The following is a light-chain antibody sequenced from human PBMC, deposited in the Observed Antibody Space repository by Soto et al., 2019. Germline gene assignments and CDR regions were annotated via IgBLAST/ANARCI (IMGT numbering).Light chain of an antibody. J-gene: IGLJ2*01. CDR2: EVS. Sequence: QSVLTQPASVSGSPGQSITISCTGTSSDVGGYNYVSWYQQQPGKAPKLIIFEVSNRPSGVSHRFSGSKSGNTASLTITGLQADDEAYYYCSSFTISTTLVFGGGTKLTVL. CDR1: SSDVGGYNY. V-gene: IGLV2-14*01. CDR3: SSFTISTTLV.